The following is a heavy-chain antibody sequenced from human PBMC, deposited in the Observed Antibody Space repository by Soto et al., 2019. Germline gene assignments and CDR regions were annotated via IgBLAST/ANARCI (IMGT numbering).Heavy chain of an antibody. D-gene: IGHD4-17*01. Sequence: EVQLVESGGGLVQPGGSLRLSCAASGFTFSSYIMNWVRQAPGKGLEWVSYISSSSSTIYYADSVKGRFTISRDNAKNSLYLQMNSLRAEDTAVYYCARDGDYYGMDVWGQGTTVTVSS. CDR1: GFTFSSYI. J-gene: IGHJ6*02. CDR2: ISSSSSTI. CDR3: ARDGDYYGMDV. V-gene: IGHV3-48*01.